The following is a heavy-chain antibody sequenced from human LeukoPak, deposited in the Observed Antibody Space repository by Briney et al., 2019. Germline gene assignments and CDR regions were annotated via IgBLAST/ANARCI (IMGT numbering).Heavy chain of an antibody. V-gene: IGHV1-69*13. CDR3: ARDGGYCSGGSCYEVELNYYFDY. Sequence: SVKVSCKASGGTFISYAISWVRQAPGQGLEWMGGIIPIFGTANYAQKFQGRVTITADESTSTAYMELSSLRSEDTAVYYCARDGGYCSGGSCYEVELNYYFDYWGQGTLVTVSS. J-gene: IGHJ4*02. D-gene: IGHD2-15*01. CDR2: IIPIFGTA. CDR1: GGTFISYA.